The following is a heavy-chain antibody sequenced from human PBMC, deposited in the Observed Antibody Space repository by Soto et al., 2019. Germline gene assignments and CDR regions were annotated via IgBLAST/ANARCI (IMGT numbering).Heavy chain of an antibody. CDR3: ARDANFLSGSYPDY. Sequence: QVQLVESGGGVVQPGRSLRLSCAASGFTFSSYGMHWVRQAPGKGLEWVAVIWYDGSNKYYADSVKGRFTISRDNSKNKLYLQMNSLRAEDKAVYYCARDANFLSGSYPDYWGQGTLVTVSS. J-gene: IGHJ4*02. D-gene: IGHD1-26*01. CDR1: GFTFSSYG. V-gene: IGHV3-33*01. CDR2: IWYDGSNK.